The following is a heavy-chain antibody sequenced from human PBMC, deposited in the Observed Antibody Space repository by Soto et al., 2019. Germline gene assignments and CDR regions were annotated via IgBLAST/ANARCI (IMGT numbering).Heavy chain of an antibody. CDR2: IWYDGSNK. CDR3: AREQLSEDFVAFYYGMDV. Sequence: HPGGSLRLSCAASGFTFSSYGMHWVRQAPGKGLEWVAVIWYDGSNKYYADSVKGRFTISRDNSKNTLYLQMNSLRAEDTAVYYCAREQLSEDFVAFYYGMDVWGQGTTVTVSS. J-gene: IGHJ6*02. V-gene: IGHV3-33*01. CDR1: GFTFSSYG. D-gene: IGHD5-18*01.